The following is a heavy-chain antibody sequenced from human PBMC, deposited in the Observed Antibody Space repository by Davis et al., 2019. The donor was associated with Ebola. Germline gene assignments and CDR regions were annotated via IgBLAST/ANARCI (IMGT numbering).Heavy chain of an antibody. D-gene: IGHD1-26*01. CDR3: AKAGHCGNYCSFDS. CDR1: GFTFSGYD. J-gene: IGHJ4*02. V-gene: IGHV3-30-3*01. Sequence: GGSLRLSCAASGFTFSGYDMQWVRQAPGKGLEWLAVISYDGSNKYYADSVKGRFTISRDNSKNTLYLQMNSLRAEDTAVYYCAKAGHCGNYCSFDSWGQGTLVTVSS. CDR2: ISYDGSNK.